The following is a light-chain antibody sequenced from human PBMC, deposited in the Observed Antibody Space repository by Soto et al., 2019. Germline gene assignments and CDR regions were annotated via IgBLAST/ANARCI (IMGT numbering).Light chain of an antibody. J-gene: IGKJ1*01. CDR1: KSFSHSY. CDR2: DAS. CDR3: QQYGSSGT. Sequence: EIVLTQSPYTLSFSPWERSTLSFRASKSFSHSYLAWYQQKPGQAPRLLIYDASTRATGFPARFSGSGSGTDFTLTISRLEPEDFAVYYCQQYGSSGTFGQGTKVDIK. V-gene: IGKV3-20*01.